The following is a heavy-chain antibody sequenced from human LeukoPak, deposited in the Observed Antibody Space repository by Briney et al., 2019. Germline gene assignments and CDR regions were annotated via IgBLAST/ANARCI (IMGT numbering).Heavy chain of an antibody. CDR2: INHSRST. Sequence: SETLSLTCAVYGGSFSGYYWSWIRQPPGKGLEWIGEINHSRSTNYNPSLKSRVTISVDKSKNQFSLKLSSVTAADTAVYYCARAGGNTVTIDYWGQGTLVTVSS. CDR1: GGSFSGYY. J-gene: IGHJ4*02. V-gene: IGHV4-34*01. CDR3: ARAGGNTVTIDY. D-gene: IGHD4-17*01.